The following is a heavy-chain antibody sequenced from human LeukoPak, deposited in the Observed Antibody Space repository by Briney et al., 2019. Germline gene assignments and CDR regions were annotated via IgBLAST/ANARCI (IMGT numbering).Heavy chain of an antibody. CDR1: GFTFSSYW. CDR2: IKQDGSEK. V-gene: IGHV3-7*05. D-gene: IGHD3-22*01. J-gene: IGHJ4*02. Sequence: GGSLRLSCAASGFTFSSYWMNWVRQAPGKGLEWVANIKQDGSEKYYVDSVKGRFTISRDNAKNSLYLQMYSLRAEDTAVYYCARNGDYDGRGFYYFFDSWGRGTLVTVSS. CDR3: ARNGDYDGRGFYYFFDS.